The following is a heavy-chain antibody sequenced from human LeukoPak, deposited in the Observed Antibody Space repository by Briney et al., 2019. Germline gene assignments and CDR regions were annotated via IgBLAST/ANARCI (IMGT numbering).Heavy chain of an antibody. CDR3: ARANREASAFDY. D-gene: IGHD3-10*01. CDR2: IIPIFGTA. V-gene: IGHV1-69*05. Sequence: ASVNVSCKASGGTFSSYAISGGRQAPGQGLEWMGGIIPIFGTANYAQKFQGRVTITTDESTTTAYMELSSLSSEDTAVYYCARANREASAFDYWGQGTLVTVSS. CDR1: GGTFSSYA. J-gene: IGHJ4*02.